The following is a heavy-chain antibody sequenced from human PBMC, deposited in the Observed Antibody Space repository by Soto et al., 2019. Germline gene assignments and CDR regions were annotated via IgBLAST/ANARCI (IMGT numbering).Heavy chain of an antibody. CDR2: SNAGNGKT. CDR3: ARGPGGPDGPGDY. J-gene: IGHJ4*02. D-gene: IGHD2-15*01. Sequence: QVQLVQSGAEVKKPGASVKVSCKASGYTFTSYAMHWVCQAPGQRLEWMGWSNAGNGKTKYSQKFQGRVTITRDTSASTAYMELSSLRSEDTAVYDCARGPGGPDGPGDYWGQGTLVTVSS. CDR1: GYTFTSYA. V-gene: IGHV1-3*01.